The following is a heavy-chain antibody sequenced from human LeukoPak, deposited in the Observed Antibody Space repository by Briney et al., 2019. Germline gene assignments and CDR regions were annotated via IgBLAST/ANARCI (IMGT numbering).Heavy chain of an antibody. D-gene: IGHD3-3*01. V-gene: IGHV4-4*07. CDR2: IYTSGST. J-gene: IGHJ4*02. CDR3: ARVLHDFWSGYRDYFDY. Sequence: PSETLSLTCTVSGGSISSYYWSWIRQPARKGLEWIGRIYTSGSTNYNPSLKSRVTMSVDTSKNQFSLKLSSVTAADTAVYYCARVLHDFWSGYRDYFDYWGQGTLVTVSS. CDR1: GGSISSYY.